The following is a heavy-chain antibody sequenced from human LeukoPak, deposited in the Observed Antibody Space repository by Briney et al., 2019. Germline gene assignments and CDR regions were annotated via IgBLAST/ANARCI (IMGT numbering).Heavy chain of an antibody. Sequence: SGTLSLTCAVSSDSISNNNWWSWVRQPPGKGLEWIGEIYHSGSTNYNPSLKSRVTTSVDNSKNQFSLKLTSVTAADTAVYYCARGGTGALDYWGQGTLVTVSS. CDR1: SDSISNNNW. CDR2: IYHSGST. V-gene: IGHV4-4*02. CDR3: ARGGTGALDY. J-gene: IGHJ4*02. D-gene: IGHD1/OR15-1a*01.